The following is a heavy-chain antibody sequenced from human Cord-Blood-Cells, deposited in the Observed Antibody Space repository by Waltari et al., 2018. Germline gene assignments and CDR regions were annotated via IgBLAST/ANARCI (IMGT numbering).Heavy chain of an antibody. CDR3: ASVAPYITMVRGVIDY. CDR1: GGSISSSSYY. CDR2: IYYSGRT. D-gene: IGHD3-10*01. J-gene: IGHJ4*02. Sequence: QLQLQESGPGLVKPSETLSLTCTVSGGSISSSSYYWGWIRQPPGKGLEWIGSIYYSGRTYYTPSLKSRVTISVDTSKNQFSLKLSSVTAADTAVYYCASVAPYITMVRGVIDYWGQGTLVTVSS. V-gene: IGHV4-39*01.